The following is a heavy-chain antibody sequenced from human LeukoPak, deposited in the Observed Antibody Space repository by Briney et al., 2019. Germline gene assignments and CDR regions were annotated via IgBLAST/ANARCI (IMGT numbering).Heavy chain of an antibody. CDR3: ARVVAALLDNWFDP. J-gene: IGHJ5*02. D-gene: IGHD2-15*01. CDR1: GGSISSGSYY. CDR2: IYTSGST. V-gene: IGHV4-61*02. Sequence: SETLSLTCTDPGGSISSGSYYWSWIRQPAGKGLEWIGRIYTSGSTNYNPSLKSRVTISVDTSKNQFSLKLSSVTAADTAVYYCARVVAALLDNWFDPWGQGTLVTDSS.